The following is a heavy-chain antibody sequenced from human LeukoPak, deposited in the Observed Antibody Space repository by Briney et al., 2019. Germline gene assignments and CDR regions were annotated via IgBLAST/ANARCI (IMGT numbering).Heavy chain of an antibody. V-gene: IGHV3-7*01. CDR1: GFSLSGYW. D-gene: IGHD2-15*01. CDR2: INRDGSQK. CDR3: ARDYTYCSGSRCYDRFDC. Sequence: GGSLRLSCAASGFSLSGYWMTWVRQAPGKGLEWVANINRDGSQKNHVDSVQGRFTISRDNAKNSLYLQMNSLTAEDTAVYYCARDYTYCSGSRCYDRFDCWGQGIQVTVSS. J-gene: IGHJ4*02.